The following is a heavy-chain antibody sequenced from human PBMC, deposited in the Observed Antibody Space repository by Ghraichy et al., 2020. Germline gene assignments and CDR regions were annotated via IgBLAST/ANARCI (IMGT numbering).Heavy chain of an antibody. CDR1: GFTFSDYY. CDR2: ISNSGATI. D-gene: IGHD1-14*01. J-gene: IGHJ4*02. Sequence: GGSLRLSCEASGFTFSDYYMSWFRQAPGKGLEWVSYISNSGATIYYADSVRGRFTISRDNAENSLFLQMNSLRAEDTAVYYCARKAPGFAYWGKGTLVTVSS. V-gene: IGHV3-11*01. CDR3: ARKAPGFAY.